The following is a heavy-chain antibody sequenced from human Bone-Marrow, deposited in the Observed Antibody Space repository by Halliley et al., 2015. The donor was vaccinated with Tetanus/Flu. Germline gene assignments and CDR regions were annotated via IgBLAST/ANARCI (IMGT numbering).Heavy chain of an antibody. V-gene: IGHV5-10-1*01. D-gene: IGHD3-3*01. Sequence: DSSDSSTKYSPSFQGHATMSVDKSISTAYLQWNSLKASDTAIYYCMRQEYDFSGLDPWGQGTLVTVSS. CDR2: DSSDSST. J-gene: IGHJ5*02. CDR3: MRQEYDFSGLDP.